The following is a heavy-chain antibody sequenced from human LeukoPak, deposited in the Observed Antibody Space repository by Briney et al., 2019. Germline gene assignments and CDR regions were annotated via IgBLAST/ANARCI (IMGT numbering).Heavy chain of an antibody. CDR2: INPSGGST. CDR3: ARGGGGRGYYGSGSYYHFDY. V-gene: IGHV1-46*01. J-gene: IGHJ4*02. CDR1: GYTFTSYY. Sequence: ASVKVSCKASGYTFTSYYMHWVRQAPGQGLEWMAMINPSGGSTTYAQTFQGRVTMTRDTSTSTVYMELSSLRSEDTAVYCCARGGGGRGYYGSGSYYHFDYWGQGTLVTVSS. D-gene: IGHD3-10*01.